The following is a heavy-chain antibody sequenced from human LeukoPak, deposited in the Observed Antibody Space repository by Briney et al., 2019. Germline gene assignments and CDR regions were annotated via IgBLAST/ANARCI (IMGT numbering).Heavy chain of an antibody. CDR2: ISSSSSTI. CDR3: AGVKTWFGELGGFDY. CDR1: GFTFSSYS. Sequence: PGGSLRLYCAASGFTFSSYSMNWVRQAPGKGLEWVSYISSSSSTIYYADSVKGRVTISRDNAKNSLYLQIPSLRGEDIAVYYCAGVKTWFGELGGFDYWGQGTLVTVSS. J-gene: IGHJ4*02. V-gene: IGHV3-48*01. D-gene: IGHD3-10*01.